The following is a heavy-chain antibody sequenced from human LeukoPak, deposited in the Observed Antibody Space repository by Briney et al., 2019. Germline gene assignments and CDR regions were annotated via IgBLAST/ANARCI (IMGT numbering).Heavy chain of an antibody. V-gene: IGHV3-23*01. CDR3: AKGYCSGGSCYSPLYNWFDP. J-gene: IGHJ5*02. CDR2: ISGSGGST. CDR1: GFTFSSYA. Sequence: PGGSLRLSCAASGFTFSSYAMSWVRQAPGKGLEWVSAISGSGGSTYYADSVKGRFTISRDNSKNTLYLQMNSLRAEDTAVYYCAKGYCSGGSCYSPLYNWFDPWGQGTLVTVSS. D-gene: IGHD2-15*01.